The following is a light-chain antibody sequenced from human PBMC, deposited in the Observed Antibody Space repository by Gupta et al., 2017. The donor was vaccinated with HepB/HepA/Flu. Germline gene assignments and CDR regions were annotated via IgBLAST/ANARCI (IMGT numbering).Light chain of an antibody. CDR2: GAP. CDR3: QQYNNWPT. CDR1: QSVSSN. J-gene: IGKJ1*01. Sequence: ELVMTQSLSTLSVSPGERATLSCRASQSVSSNLAWYQQKPGQAPRLRNYGAPTRATGIPARFSGSGSGTEFTLTSSSLQSEDVAVYYCQQYNNWPTFGQGTKVEIK. V-gene: IGKV3-15*01.